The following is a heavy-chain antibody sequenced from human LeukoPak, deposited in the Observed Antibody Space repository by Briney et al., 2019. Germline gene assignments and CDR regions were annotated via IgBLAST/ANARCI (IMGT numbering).Heavy chain of an antibody. CDR3: ARVLDNTPRWRSYGMDV. Sequence: GGSLRLSCAASGFTFSSYGMHWVRQAPGKGLEWVAVISYDGSNKYYADSVKGRFTISRDNSKNTLYLQMNSLRAEDTAVYYCARVLDNTPRWRSYGMDVWGXGTTVTXSS. J-gene: IGHJ6*01. CDR2: ISYDGSNK. D-gene: IGHD2-15*01. V-gene: IGHV3-30*03. CDR1: GFTFSSYG.